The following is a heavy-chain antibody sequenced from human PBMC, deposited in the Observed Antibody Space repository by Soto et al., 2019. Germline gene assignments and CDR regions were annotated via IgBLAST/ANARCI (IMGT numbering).Heavy chain of an antibody. CDR2: ISWNSGSI. CDR1: GFTFDDYA. CDR3: AKDKLTAVAGLYYYYGMDV. V-gene: IGHV3-9*01. D-gene: IGHD6-19*01. Sequence: EVQLAESGGGLVQPGRSLRLSCAASGFTFDDYAMHWVRQAPGKGLEWVSGISWNSGSIGYADSVKGRFTISRDNAKNSLYLQMNSLRAEDTALYYCAKDKLTAVAGLYYYYGMDVWGQGTTVTVSS. J-gene: IGHJ6*02.